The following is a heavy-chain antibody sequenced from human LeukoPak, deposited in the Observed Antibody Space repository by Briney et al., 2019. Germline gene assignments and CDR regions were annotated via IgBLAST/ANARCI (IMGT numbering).Heavy chain of an antibody. CDR2: LHTSGST. CDR3: ARDFGYGDYFFDD. Sequence: SETLSLTCTVSGGSISSYYWSWIRQPAGEGLEWIGRLHTSGSTHSNPSLKSRVTMSVDTSKNQFSLKPSSVTDADTAVYYCARDFGYGDYFFDDWGQETLVTVSS. D-gene: IGHD4-17*01. V-gene: IGHV4-4*07. J-gene: IGHJ4*02. CDR1: GGSISSYY.